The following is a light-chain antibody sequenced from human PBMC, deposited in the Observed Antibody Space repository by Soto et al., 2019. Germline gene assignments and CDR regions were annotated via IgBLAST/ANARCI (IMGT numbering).Light chain of an antibody. CDR1: SSDLGGYDY. Sequence: QPALTQPASVSGSPGQSITVSCTGTSSDLGGYDYVSWYQQHPGKAPKLMIYDVSIRPSGVSHRFSGSKSGNTASLTISGLQAEDEADYYCSSYTSSATGVFGTGTRSPS. CDR2: DVS. V-gene: IGLV2-14*01. J-gene: IGLJ1*01. CDR3: SSYTSSATGV.